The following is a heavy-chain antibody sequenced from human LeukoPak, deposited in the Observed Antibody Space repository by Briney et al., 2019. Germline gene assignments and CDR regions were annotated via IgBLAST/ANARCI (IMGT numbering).Heavy chain of an antibody. CDR1: GYTFTNYA. CDR3: ARDRGLQPSYYFDY. CDR2: INAGNGNT. V-gene: IGHV1-3*03. Sequence: ASVKVSCKASGYTFTNYAMHWVRQAPGQRLEWMGWINAGNGNTKYSQEFQGRVTITRDTSASTAYMELSSLRSEDMAVYYCARDRGLQPSYYFDYWGQGTLVTVSS. D-gene: IGHD1-1*01. J-gene: IGHJ4*02.